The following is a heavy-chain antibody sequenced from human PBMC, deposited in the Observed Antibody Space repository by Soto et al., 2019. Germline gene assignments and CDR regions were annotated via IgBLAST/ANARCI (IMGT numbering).Heavy chain of an antibody. J-gene: IGHJ4*02. D-gene: IGHD3-22*01. V-gene: IGHV3-30*18. CDR1: GFTFSSHG. Sequence: QVQLVASGGGVVQPGRSLRLSCVASGFTFSSHGMHWVRQTPDERLEWVTVIAYDGSTRYYLDSVKGRFTVSRDNSKNTLYLQMNSLRAEDTAVYYCAKSPLGYDSSGYAEFWGQGTQVTVSS. CDR3: AKSPLGYDSSGYAEF. CDR2: IAYDGSTR.